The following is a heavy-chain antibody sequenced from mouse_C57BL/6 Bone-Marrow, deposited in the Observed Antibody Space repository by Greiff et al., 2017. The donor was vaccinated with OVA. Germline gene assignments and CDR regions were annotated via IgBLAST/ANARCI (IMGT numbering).Heavy chain of an antibody. CDR1: GYTFTDYY. V-gene: IGHV1-19*01. J-gene: IGHJ2*01. Sequence: VQLQQSGPVLVKPGASVKMSCKASGYTFTDYYMNWAKQSHGKSLEWIGVINPYNGGTSYNQKFKGKATLTVDNSSSTAYMELNSLTSEDSAVYYCAREIYYYGSSYDDWGQGTTLTVSS. CDR3: AREIYYYGSSYDD. CDR2: INPYNGGT. D-gene: IGHD1-1*01.